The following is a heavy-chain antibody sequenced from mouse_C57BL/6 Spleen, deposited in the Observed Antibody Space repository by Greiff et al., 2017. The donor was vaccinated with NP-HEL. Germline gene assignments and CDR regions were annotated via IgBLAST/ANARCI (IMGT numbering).Heavy chain of an antibody. D-gene: IGHD2-5*01. Sequence: VQLQQSGPELVKPGASVKISCKASGYAFSSSWMNWVKQRPGKGLEWIGRIYPGDGDTNYNGKFKGKATLTADKSSSTAYMQLSSLTSEDSAVYFCARDHYSNLDYWGQGTTLTVSS. CDR1: GYAFSSSW. V-gene: IGHV1-82*01. J-gene: IGHJ2*01. CDR2: IYPGDGDT. CDR3: ARDHYSNLDY.